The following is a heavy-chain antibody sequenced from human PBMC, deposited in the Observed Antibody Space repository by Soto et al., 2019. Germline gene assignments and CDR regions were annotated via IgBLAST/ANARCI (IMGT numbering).Heavy chain of an antibody. CDR3: AKVDRDSSWYRFNGLDV. V-gene: IGHV3-49*04. Sequence: QPGGSLRLSCIGSGFRFGDYAMSWVRQAPGKGLEWIGLIRSRASGGTTEYATSVEYRFTISRDDSNSVAYLQMHSLQSEDTGVYFCAKVDRDSSWYRFNGLDVWGQGTTVTVSS. CDR2: IRSRASGGTT. CDR1: GFRFGDYA. D-gene: IGHD6-13*01. J-gene: IGHJ6*02.